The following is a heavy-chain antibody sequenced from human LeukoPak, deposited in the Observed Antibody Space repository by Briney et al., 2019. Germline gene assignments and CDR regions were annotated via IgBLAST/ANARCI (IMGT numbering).Heavy chain of an antibody. D-gene: IGHD6-6*01. J-gene: IGHJ4*02. V-gene: IGHV1-8*01. CDR1: GYTFTSYD. CDR2: MNPNSGNT. CDR3: ARLIAARPASFDY. Sequence: ASVKVSCKASGYTFTSYDINWVRQATGQGLEWMGWMNPNSGNTGYAQKFQGRVTITRNTSISTAYMELSSLRSEDTAVYYCARLIAARPASFDYWGQGTLVTVSS.